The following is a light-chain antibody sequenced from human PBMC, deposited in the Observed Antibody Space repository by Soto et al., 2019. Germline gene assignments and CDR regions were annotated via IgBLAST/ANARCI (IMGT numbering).Light chain of an antibody. CDR3: SSFTSSHTLL. Sequence: QSALTQPGSVSGSPGQSITISCTGTGSDVGGYNYVSWYQQNPGKAPKLMIYEVSNRPSGVSNRFSGSKSGNTASLTISGLQAEDDADYYCSSFTSSHTLLFGGGTKVTVL. CDR1: GSDVGGYNY. V-gene: IGLV2-14*01. J-gene: IGLJ2*01. CDR2: EVS.